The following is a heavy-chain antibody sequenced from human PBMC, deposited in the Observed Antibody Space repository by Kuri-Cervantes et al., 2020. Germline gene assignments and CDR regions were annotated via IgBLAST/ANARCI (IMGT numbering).Heavy chain of an antibody. CDR1: GYSISSGYY. D-gene: IGHD2-15*01. CDR3: AGGEVVVVAGIGTYYMDV. CDR2: IYHSGST. J-gene: IGHJ6*03. Sequence: GSLRLSCAVSGYSISSGYYWGWIRQPPGKGLEWIGSIYHSGSTYYNPSLKSRVTISVDTSKNQFSLKLSSVTAADTAVYYCAGGEVVVVAGIGTYYMDVWGKGTTVTVSS. V-gene: IGHV4-38-2*01.